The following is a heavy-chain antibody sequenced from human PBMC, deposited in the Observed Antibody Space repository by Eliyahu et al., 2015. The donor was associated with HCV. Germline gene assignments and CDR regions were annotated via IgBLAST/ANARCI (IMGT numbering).Heavy chain of an antibody. J-gene: IGHJ5*02. CDR2: IKKNGREK. D-gene: IGHD3-16*01. V-gene: IGHV3-7*03. CDR1: GFRFSDHW. Sequence: DAQLVXSGGDXVRPXGSLRLSCAAFGFRFSDHWXNWVRQAPGKGLEWVANIKKNGREKNYVDSVKGRFTISRDNSRNSLYLQMNSLRAEDTAVYYCAIGHYGSWGQGTLVTVSA. CDR3: AIGHYGS.